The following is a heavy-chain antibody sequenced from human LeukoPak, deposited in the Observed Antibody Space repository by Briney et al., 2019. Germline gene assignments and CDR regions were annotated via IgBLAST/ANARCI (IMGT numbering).Heavy chain of an antibody. CDR2: ISNSSSYI. CDR1: GFTLSTYN. CDR3: ARETSGSYYIDC. V-gene: IGHV3-21*01. J-gene: IGHJ4*02. D-gene: IGHD1-26*01. Sequence: PGGSLRLSCAVSGFTLSTYNMNWVRQAPGKGLEWVSCISNSSSYIYYADSVKGRFTLSRDNAKNSLYLQMNTLRGEDTAVYHCARETSGSYYIDCWWQGTLVTVSS.